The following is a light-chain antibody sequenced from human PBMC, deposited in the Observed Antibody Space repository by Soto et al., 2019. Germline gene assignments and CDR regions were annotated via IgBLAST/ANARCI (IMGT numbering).Light chain of an antibody. CDR2: DVS. CDR3: GSYKSLSTRV. CDR1: GSDVGGYNY. V-gene: IGLV2-14*01. J-gene: IGLJ1*01. Sequence: QSALTQPASVSGSPGQSITISCTGTGSDVGGYNYVSWYQQHPGKAPKLMIYDVSNRPSGVSNRFSGSKSGNTASLTISGLQAEYEADYYCGSYKSLSTRVFGTGTNVTVL.